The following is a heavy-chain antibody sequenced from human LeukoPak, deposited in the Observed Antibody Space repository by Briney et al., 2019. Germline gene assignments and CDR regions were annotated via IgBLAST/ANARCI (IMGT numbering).Heavy chain of an antibody. Sequence: GGSLRLSCAASGFTFDDYDMHWVRQAPGKGLEWVSGISWNSGSIGYADSVKGRFTISRDNAKKSLYLQMNSLRAEDMALYYCAKALYNYDFWSGVFDYWGQGTLVTVSS. CDR1: GFTFDDYD. V-gene: IGHV3-9*03. CDR2: ISWNSGSI. D-gene: IGHD3-3*01. J-gene: IGHJ4*02. CDR3: AKALYNYDFWSGVFDY.